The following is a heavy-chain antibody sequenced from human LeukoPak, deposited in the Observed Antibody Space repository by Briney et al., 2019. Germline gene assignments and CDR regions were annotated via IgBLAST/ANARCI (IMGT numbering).Heavy chain of an antibody. CDR1: GGSISSYY. D-gene: IGHD6-13*01. V-gene: IGHV4-59*08. Sequence: SETLSLTCTVSGGSISSYYWSWIRQPPGKGLEWIGYIYYSGSTNYNPSLKSRATISVDTSKNQFSLKLSSVTAADTAVYYCARRTIAAAGTGYFDYWGQGTLVTVSS. CDR3: ARRTIAAAGTGYFDY. CDR2: IYYSGST. J-gene: IGHJ4*02.